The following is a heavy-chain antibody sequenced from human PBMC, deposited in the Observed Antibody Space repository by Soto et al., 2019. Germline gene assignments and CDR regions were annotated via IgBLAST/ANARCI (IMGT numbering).Heavy chain of an antibody. Sequence: QITLKESGPTLVKPTQTLTLTCTFSGFSLSTSGVGVGWIRQPPGKALEWLALIYWDDDKRYSSSLKSRLTITKDTSKNQVVLTMTNMDPVDTATYYCAHRLRALIAAAGNDAFDIWGQGTMVTVSS. J-gene: IGHJ3*02. CDR3: AHRLRALIAAAGNDAFDI. CDR2: IYWDDDK. CDR1: GFSLSTSGVG. D-gene: IGHD6-13*01. V-gene: IGHV2-5*02.